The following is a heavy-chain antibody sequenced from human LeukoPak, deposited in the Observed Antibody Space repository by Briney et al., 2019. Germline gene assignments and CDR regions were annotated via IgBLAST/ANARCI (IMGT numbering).Heavy chain of an antibody. Sequence: QAGGSLRLSCAASGFTFSTYEINWVRQAPGKVLEWLSHISTSGSSIHYADSVKGRFTISRDNAKNSLYLQMNSLRVEDTAVYYCARDATTELGTVYMDVWGKGTTVTISS. CDR2: ISTSGSSI. V-gene: IGHV3-48*03. CDR3: ARDATTELGTVYMDV. D-gene: IGHD4-17*01. J-gene: IGHJ6*03. CDR1: GFTFSTYE.